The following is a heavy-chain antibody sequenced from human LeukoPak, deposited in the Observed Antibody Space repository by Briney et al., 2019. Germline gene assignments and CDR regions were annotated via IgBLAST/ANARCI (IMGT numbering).Heavy chain of an antibody. CDR2: FYSDDDT. J-gene: IGHJ3*02. CDR3: AREGYYDTSGASRAFDI. CDR1: GFIVSNSY. Sequence: GGSLRLSCAASGFIVSNSYMSWVRQAPGKGLEWVSLFYSDDDTHYPDSVKGRFTISRDNSKNTLYLQMNSLRVEDTAVYYCAREGYYDTSGASRAFDIWGQGTMVTVSS. D-gene: IGHD3-22*01. V-gene: IGHV3-66*02.